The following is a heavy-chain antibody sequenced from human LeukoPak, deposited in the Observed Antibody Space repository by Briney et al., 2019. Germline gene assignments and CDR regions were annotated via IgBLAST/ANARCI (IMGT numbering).Heavy chain of an antibody. J-gene: IGHJ5*02. Sequence: ASVKVSCKASGYTLTSYDINWVRQATGQGLEWMGRMNPNSGRTGYAQNFQGRITITRNTSISTAYMELSSLRSEDTAVYYCARDQDTGMVRWSGGWFDPWGQGTLVIVSS. V-gene: IGHV1-8*01. CDR3: ARDQDTGMVRWSGGWFDP. CDR1: GYTLTSYD. CDR2: MNPNSGRT. D-gene: IGHD5-18*01.